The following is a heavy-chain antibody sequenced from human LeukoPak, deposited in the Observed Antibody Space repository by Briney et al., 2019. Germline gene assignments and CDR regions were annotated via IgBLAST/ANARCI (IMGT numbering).Heavy chain of an antibody. Sequence: SVKVSCKASGGTFSSYAIIWVRQAPGQGLEWMGGIIPIFGTANYAQKFQGRVTITADESTSTAYMELSSLRSEDTAVYYCARTLDIVVVPAACYYYYGMDVWGQGTTVTVSS. CDR1: GGTFSSYA. J-gene: IGHJ6*02. V-gene: IGHV1-69*13. D-gene: IGHD2-2*01. CDR2: IIPIFGTA. CDR3: ARTLDIVVVPAACYYYYGMDV.